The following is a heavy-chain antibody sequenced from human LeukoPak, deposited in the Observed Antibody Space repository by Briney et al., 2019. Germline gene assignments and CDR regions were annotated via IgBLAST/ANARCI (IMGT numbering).Heavy chain of an antibody. Sequence: SETLSLTCTVSGGSISSYYWSWIRQPAGKGLEWIGRIYTSGSTNYNPSLKSRVTMSVDTSKNQFSLKLSSVTAADTAVYYCARILYYGSGVDAFDIWGQGTMVTVSS. CDR1: GGSISSYY. V-gene: IGHV4-4*07. D-gene: IGHD3-10*01. J-gene: IGHJ3*02. CDR2: IYTSGST. CDR3: ARILYYGSGVDAFDI.